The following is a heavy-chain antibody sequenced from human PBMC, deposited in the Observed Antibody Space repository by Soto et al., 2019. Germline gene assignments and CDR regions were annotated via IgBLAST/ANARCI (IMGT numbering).Heavy chain of an antibody. CDR2: ISGSGGST. V-gene: IGHV3-23*01. D-gene: IGHD6-13*01. J-gene: IGHJ5*02. Sequence: EVQLLESGGGLVQPGGSLRLSCAASGFTFSSYAMSWVRQAPGKGLEWVSTISGSGGSTYDADSVKGRFTISRDNSKNNLYMQMNSLRAEDTAVYYCAKDRGSGSTSWYSGWFDPWGQGTLVTVSS. CDR3: AKDRGSGSTSWYSGWFDP. CDR1: GFTFSSYA.